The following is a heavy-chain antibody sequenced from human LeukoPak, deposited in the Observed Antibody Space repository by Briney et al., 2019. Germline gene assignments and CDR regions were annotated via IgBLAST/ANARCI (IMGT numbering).Heavy chain of an antibody. CDR3: AKTRSGYSYGYDLDY. CDR2: IYSGGST. Sequence: QSGGSLRLSCAASGFTFSSYWMHWVRQAPGKGLEWVSAIYSGGSTFYADSVKGRFTISRDNSKNSLYLQMNSLGTEDTALYYCAKTRSGYSYGYDLDYWGQGTLVIVSS. V-gene: IGHV3-53*05. J-gene: IGHJ4*02. D-gene: IGHD5-18*01. CDR1: GFTFSSYW.